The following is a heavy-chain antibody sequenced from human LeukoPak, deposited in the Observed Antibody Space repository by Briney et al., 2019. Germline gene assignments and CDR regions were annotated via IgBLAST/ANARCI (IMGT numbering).Heavy chain of an antibody. Sequence: GGSLRLSCAASGFTFSSYSMNWVRQAPGKGLEWVSSISSSSSYIYYADSVKGRFTISRDNAKNSLYLQMNSLRAEDTAVYYCARVPVTGAFDIWGQGTIVTVSS. D-gene: IGHD4-17*01. CDR3: ARVPVTGAFDI. V-gene: IGHV3-21*01. CDR1: GFTFSSYS. J-gene: IGHJ3*02. CDR2: ISSSSSYI.